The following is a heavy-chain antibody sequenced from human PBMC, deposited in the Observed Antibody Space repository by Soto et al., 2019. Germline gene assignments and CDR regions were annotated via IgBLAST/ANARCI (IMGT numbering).Heavy chain of an antibody. Sequence: SETLSLTCSVSDDSITGGGYYWSWIRQHPAKGLEWIGSIYYRGSTYYNPSPRSRGTISLDPSQARLSLRLTSLTAADTATYYCARGGSGTYHVWGQGTLVTVSS. D-gene: IGHD3-10*01. V-gene: IGHV4-31*02. CDR3: ARGGSGTYHV. J-gene: IGHJ4*02. CDR2: IYYRGST. CDR1: DDSITGGGYY.